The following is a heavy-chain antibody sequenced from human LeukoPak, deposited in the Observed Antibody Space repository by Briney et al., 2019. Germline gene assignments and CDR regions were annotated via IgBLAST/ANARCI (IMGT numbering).Heavy chain of an antibody. V-gene: IGHV3-48*01. Sequence: GGSLRLSCAASGFSFSTFSMNWVRQVPGKGLEWISYISGSSSVIKHADSVRGRFTISRDNAKNSLYLQMNSLRAEDTAVYYCAKVLQDGLRITMVRGVIAVFDYWGQGTLVTVSS. D-gene: IGHD3-10*01. CDR2: ISGSSSVI. CDR3: AKVLQDGLRITMVRGVIAVFDY. J-gene: IGHJ4*02. CDR1: GFSFSTFS.